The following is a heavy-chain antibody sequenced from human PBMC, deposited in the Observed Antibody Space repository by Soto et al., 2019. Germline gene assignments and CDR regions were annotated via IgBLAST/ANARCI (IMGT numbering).Heavy chain of an antibody. V-gene: IGHV1-2*02. J-gene: IGHJ5*01. Sequence: QVHLVQSGAEVKKPGASVKVSCKASGYTFTASYMHWVRQAPGQGLEWLGWIRPNSGDTNYAQKFQDRVTLTRDTSISTAYMELTLRPDDTAVYYCASPSGSGLSLRTWGQGSLVTVSS. CDR2: IRPNSGDT. CDR1: GYTFTASY. CDR3: ASPSGSGLSLRT. D-gene: IGHD3-22*01.